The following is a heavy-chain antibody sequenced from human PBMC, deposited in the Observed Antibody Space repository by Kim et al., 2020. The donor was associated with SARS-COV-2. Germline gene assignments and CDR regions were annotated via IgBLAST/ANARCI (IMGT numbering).Heavy chain of an antibody. D-gene: IGHD2-21*02. CDR2: ISSSSSTI. CDR1: GFTFSSYS. J-gene: IGHJ4*02. V-gene: IGHV3-48*02. Sequence: GGSLRLSCAASGFTFSSYSMNWVRQAPGKGLEWVSYISSSSSTIYYADSVKGRFTISRDNAKNSLYLQMNSLRDEDTAVYYCARDPVVVTEPPFDYWGQGTLVTVSS. CDR3: ARDPVVVTEPPFDY.